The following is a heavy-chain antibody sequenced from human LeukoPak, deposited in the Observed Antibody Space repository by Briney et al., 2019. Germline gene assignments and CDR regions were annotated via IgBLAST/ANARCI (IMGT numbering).Heavy chain of an antibody. CDR1: GLTFSSYA. J-gene: IGHJ4*02. V-gene: IGHV3-23*01. CDR3: AKISVTLTRDY. CDR2: ISASGGST. Sequence: PGGSLRLSCAASGLTFSSYAMSWVRQAPGKGLEWVSSISASGGSTYYADSVKGRFTISRDNSKNTLFLQMNSLRADDTAVYYCAKISVTLTRDYWGQGTLVTVSS. D-gene: IGHD6-19*01.